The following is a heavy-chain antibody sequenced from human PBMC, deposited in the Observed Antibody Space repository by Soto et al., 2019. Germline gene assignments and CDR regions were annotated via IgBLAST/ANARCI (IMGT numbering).Heavy chain of an antibody. Sequence: PSETLSLTCTVSGGSISSSNWWSWVRQPPGKGLEWIGEIYHSGSTNYNPSLKSLVTISVDKSKNQFSLKLSSVTAADTAVYYCARVYPSIYYFDYWGQGTLVTVSS. CDR1: GGSISSSNW. V-gene: IGHV4-4*02. D-gene: IGHD2-21*01. CDR2: IYHSGST. CDR3: ARVYPSIYYFDY. J-gene: IGHJ4*02.